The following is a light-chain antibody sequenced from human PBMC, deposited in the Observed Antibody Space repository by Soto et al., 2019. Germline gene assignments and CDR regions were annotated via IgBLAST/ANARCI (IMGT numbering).Light chain of an antibody. J-gene: IGLJ2*01. CDR1: SSDVGGYIY. CDR2: EVS. Sequence: QSALTQPASVSGSPGQSITISCTGTSSDVGGYIYVSWYQQHPGKAPKLMIYEVSNRPSGVSTRFSGSKSCNTASLTISGLQAEDESDYYCSSYSSSSTLVVFGGGTKLTVL. CDR3: SSYSSSSTLVV. V-gene: IGLV2-14*01.